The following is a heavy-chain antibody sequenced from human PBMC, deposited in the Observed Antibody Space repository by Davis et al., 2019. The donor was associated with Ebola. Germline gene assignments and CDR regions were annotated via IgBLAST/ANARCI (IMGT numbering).Heavy chain of an antibody. CDR3: AGSSGLTPDY. CDR1: GGSISSNSYY. V-gene: IGHV4-39*01. J-gene: IGHJ4*02. Sequence: SETLSLTCTVSGGSISSNSYYWGWIRQPPGKGLEWIGSIYYSGGTYYNPSLKSRVTISVDTSKNQFSLKVSSVTAADTAVYYCAGSSGLTPDYWGQGTLVTVSS. D-gene: IGHD6-19*01. CDR2: IYYSGGT.